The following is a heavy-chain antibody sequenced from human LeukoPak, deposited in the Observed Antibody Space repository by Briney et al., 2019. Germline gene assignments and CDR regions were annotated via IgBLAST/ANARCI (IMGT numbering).Heavy chain of an antibody. Sequence: GGSLRLSCAASGFTFSSYWMSWVRQAPGKGLEWVANIKQDGSEKYYVDSVKGRFTISRDNAKNSLYLQMNSLRAEDTAVYYCARDPGSSWYFLSAFDIWGQGTMVTVSS. V-gene: IGHV3-7*01. J-gene: IGHJ3*02. CDR2: IKQDGSEK. CDR3: ARDPGSSWYFLSAFDI. CDR1: GFTFSSYW. D-gene: IGHD6-13*01.